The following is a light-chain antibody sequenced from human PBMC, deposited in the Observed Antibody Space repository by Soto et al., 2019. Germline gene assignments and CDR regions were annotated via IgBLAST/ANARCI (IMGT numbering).Light chain of an antibody. J-gene: IGLJ2*01. Sequence: QSALTQPASVSGSPGQSITISCTGSSSDVGGYNYVSWYQLHPGKAPKLMIHEVTNRPSGVSNRFSGSKSGNTASLTISGLRAEDEADYYCSSYTSSSTLVFGGGTQLTVL. CDR3: SSYTSSSTLV. V-gene: IGLV2-14*01. CDR1: SSDVGGYNY. CDR2: EVT.